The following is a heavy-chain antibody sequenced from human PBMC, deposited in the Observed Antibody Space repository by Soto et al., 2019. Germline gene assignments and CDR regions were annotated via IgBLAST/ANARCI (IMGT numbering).Heavy chain of an antibody. CDR1: GFTFSSYW. Sequence: EVQLVESGGGLVQPGGSLRLSCATSGFTFSSYWMHWVRQAPGKGLVWVSRIESDGSSTSYADSVKGRFTISRDNAKNTLYLQMNSLRAEDTAVYYCASLGTVACRPDYWGQGTLVTVSS. V-gene: IGHV3-74*01. CDR2: IESDGSST. J-gene: IGHJ4*02. D-gene: IGHD6-6*01. CDR3: ASLGTVACRPDY.